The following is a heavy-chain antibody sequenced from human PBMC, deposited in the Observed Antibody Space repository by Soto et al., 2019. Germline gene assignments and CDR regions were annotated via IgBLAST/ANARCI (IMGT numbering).Heavy chain of an antibody. CDR3: ARQAYQLLYYYYYYYMDV. V-gene: IGHV5-51*01. CDR1: GYSFTSYW. J-gene: IGHJ6*03. Sequence: GESLKISCKGSGYSFTSYWIGWVRQMPGKGLEWMGIIYPGDSDTRYSPSFQGQVTISADKSISTAYLQWSILKASDTAMYYCARQAYQLLYYYYYYYMDVWGKGTTVTVSS. D-gene: IGHD2-2*01. CDR2: IYPGDSDT.